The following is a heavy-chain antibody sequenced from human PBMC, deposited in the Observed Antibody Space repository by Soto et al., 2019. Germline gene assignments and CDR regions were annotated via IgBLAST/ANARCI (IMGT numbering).Heavy chain of an antibody. CDR3: VRLIGNSWFDY. Sequence: PSQTLSLTCAISGDSVSSNTVTWNWIRQSPSRGLEWLGRTYYRSNWERDYAVSVQSRITINPDTSKNQFSLQLNSVTPEDTAVYYCVRLIGNSWFDYWGQGTLVTVSS. V-gene: IGHV6-1*01. CDR1: GDSVSSNTVT. J-gene: IGHJ5*01. CDR2: TYYRSNWER.